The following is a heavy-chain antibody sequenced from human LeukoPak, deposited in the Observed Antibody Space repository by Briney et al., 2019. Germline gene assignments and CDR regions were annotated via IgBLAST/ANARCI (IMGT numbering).Heavy chain of an antibody. V-gene: IGHV3-30*18. Sequence: PGGSLRLSCAASGFTFSSYGMHWVRQAPGKGLEWVAVISYDGSNKYYADSVKGRFTISRDNSKNTLYLQMNSLRAEDTAVYYCAKDFDSSGYYALGYWGQGTLVTVSS. D-gene: IGHD3-22*01. CDR3: AKDFDSSGYYALGY. CDR1: GFTFSSYG. CDR2: ISYDGSNK. J-gene: IGHJ4*02.